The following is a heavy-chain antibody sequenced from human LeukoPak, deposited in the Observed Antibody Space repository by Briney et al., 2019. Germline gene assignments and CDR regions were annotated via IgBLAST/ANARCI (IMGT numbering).Heavy chain of an antibody. Sequence: ASVKVSCKASGYTFTSYDINWVRQATGQGLEWMGWMNPNSGNTGYAQKLQGRVTMTTDTSTSTAYMELRSLRSDDTAVYYCARGGGAAADYSYYYYMDVWGKGTTVTVSS. CDR1: GYTFTSYD. CDR2: MNPNSGNT. CDR3: ARGGGAAADYSYYYYMDV. D-gene: IGHD6-13*01. J-gene: IGHJ6*03. V-gene: IGHV1-8*01.